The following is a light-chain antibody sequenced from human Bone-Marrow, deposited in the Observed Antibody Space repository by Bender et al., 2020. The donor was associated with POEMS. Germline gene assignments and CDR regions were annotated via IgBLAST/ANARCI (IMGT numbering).Light chain of an antibody. Sequence: QSVLTQPPSASGTPGQSVIISCSGTDSNFGGNNVNWYQHLPGSAPRLVVYINYQRPSGVPARFSGSKSGNTASLTVSGLQAEDEADYYCSSYAGSAYVFGTGTTVTVL. CDR2: INY. V-gene: IGLV1-44*01. CDR1: DSNFGGNN. J-gene: IGLJ1*01. CDR3: SSYAGSAYV.